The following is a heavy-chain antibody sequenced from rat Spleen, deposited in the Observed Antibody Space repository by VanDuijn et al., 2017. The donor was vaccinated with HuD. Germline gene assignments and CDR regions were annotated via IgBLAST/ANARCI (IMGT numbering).Heavy chain of an antibody. J-gene: IGHJ3*01. Sequence: EVQLVESGGGLVQPGRSMKLSCAASGFIFSNYDMAWVRQAPKKGLEWVASISYEGSSTYYGDSVKGRFTISRDNAKSTLYLQMNSLRSEDTATYYCARQGYWGQGTLVTVSS. V-gene: IGHV5-22*01. CDR3: ARQGY. CDR1: GFIFSNYD. CDR2: ISYEGSST.